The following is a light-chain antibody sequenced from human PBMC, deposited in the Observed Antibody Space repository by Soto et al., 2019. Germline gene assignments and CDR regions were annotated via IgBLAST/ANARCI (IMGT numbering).Light chain of an antibody. Sequence: QAVVTQEPSLTVSPGGTVTLTCGSSTGAVTSSHYPYWLQQKPGQAPRTLIYDTDNKHAWTPARFSGSLLGDKAALTRSGAQPEDEADYYCLLSFHGARYVLFGGGTKLTVL. CDR3: LLSFHGARYVL. CDR2: DTD. J-gene: IGLJ2*01. CDR1: TGAVTSSHY. V-gene: IGLV7-46*01.